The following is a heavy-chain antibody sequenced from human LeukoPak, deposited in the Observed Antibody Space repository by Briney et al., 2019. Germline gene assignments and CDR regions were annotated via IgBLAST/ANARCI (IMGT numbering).Heavy chain of an antibody. Sequence: PGGSLRLSCAASGFTFSSYWMTWVRQAPGKGLEWVASIKQDGNEKNYVDSVKGRFTISRDNARNSQYLQMSNLRADDTAVYYCARDGAFRIYGYWGQGTLVTVSS. V-gene: IGHV3-7*01. CDR2: IKQDGNEK. J-gene: IGHJ4*02. CDR1: GFTFSSYW. D-gene: IGHD3-3*02. CDR3: ARDGAFRIYGY.